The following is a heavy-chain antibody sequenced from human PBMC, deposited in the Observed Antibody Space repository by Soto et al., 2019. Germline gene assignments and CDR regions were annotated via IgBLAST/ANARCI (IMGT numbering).Heavy chain of an antibody. Sequence: QITLKESGPTLVKPTQTLTPTCTFSGFSLSTTGEGVGWIRQPPGKALEWLALIYWDDDKRYSPSLKSRLTITKDTSKNQVFLTVTNLDPVDTATYYCVQSRCGGDCLQSYSSHSYYGLDVWGQGTTVTVSS. CDR1: GFSLSTTGEG. CDR3: VQSRCGGDCLQSYSSHSYYGLDV. V-gene: IGHV2-5*02. J-gene: IGHJ6*02. D-gene: IGHD2-21*02. CDR2: IYWDDDK.